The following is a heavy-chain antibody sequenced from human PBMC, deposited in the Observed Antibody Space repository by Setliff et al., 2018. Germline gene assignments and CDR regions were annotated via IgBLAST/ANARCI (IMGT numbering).Heavy chain of an antibody. D-gene: IGHD6-19*01. CDR3: AREQWLDPPGYYYMDV. CDR1: GGSISSHY. J-gene: IGHJ6*03. V-gene: IGHV4-4*07. Sequence: SETLSLTCTVSGGSISSHYWSWIRQLAGKGLEWIGHIYIGGSANYNPSLKSRVTMSIDTSKNQFSLKLNSVTAADMAVYYCAREQWLDPPGYYYMDVWAKGTTVTVSS. CDR2: IYIGGSA.